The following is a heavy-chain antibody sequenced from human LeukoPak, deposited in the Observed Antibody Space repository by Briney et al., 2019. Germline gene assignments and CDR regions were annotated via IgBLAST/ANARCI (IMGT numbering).Heavy chain of an antibody. CDR3: ARPYYYGSGSYYYMDV. J-gene: IGHJ6*03. V-gene: IGHV4-34*01. CDR1: GGSFSGYY. Sequence: PSETLSLTCAVYGGSFSGYYWSWIRQPPGKGLEWIGEINHSGSTNYNPSLKSRVTISVDTSKNQFSLKLSSVTAADTAVYHCARPYYYGSGSYYYMDVWGKGTTVTVSS. D-gene: IGHD3-10*01. CDR2: INHSGST.